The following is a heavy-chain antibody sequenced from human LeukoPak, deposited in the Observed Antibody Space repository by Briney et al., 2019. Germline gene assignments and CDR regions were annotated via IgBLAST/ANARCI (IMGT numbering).Heavy chain of an antibody. D-gene: IGHD3-22*01. CDR3: ARLGSDYYDSSGYYYELGY. V-gene: IGHV5-51*01. J-gene: IGHJ4*02. CDR1: GYSFTSYW. Sequence: GESLKISCXGSGYSFTSYWIGWVRQMPGKGLEWMGIIYPGDSDTIYSPSFQGQVTISADKSISTASLQWSSLKASDTAMYYCARLGSDYYDSSGYYYELGYWGQGTLVTVSS. CDR2: IYPGDSDT.